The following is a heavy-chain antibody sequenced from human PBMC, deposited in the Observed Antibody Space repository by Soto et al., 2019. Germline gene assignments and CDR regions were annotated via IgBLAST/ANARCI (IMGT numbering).Heavy chain of an antibody. CDR2: ITGSGGRT. V-gene: IGHV3-23*01. CDR1: GLTFSSYA. J-gene: IGHJ4*02. Sequence: PGGSLRLSCAVSGLTFSSYAMTWVRQAPGKGLEWVSSITGSGGRTYYADSVKGRFTISRDNSKNTLDLQMNSLRAEDTAVYYCARGVPIVLVPAAIDYYFDYWGQGT. D-gene: IGHD2-2*01. CDR3: ARGVPIVLVPAAIDYYFDY.